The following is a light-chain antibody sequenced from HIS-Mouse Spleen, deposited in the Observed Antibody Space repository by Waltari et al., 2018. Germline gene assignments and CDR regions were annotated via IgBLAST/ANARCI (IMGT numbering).Light chain of an antibody. V-gene: IGKV3-20*01. Sequence: EIVLTQSPGTLSLSPGERATLSCRASQRVSSSYLAWYQQKHGQAPRLLIYGASSRATGIPDRFSGSGSGTDFTLTISRLEPEDFAVYYCQQYGSSPPDTFGQGTKLEIK. CDR1: QRVSSSY. CDR2: GAS. J-gene: IGKJ2*01. CDR3: QQYGSSPPDT.